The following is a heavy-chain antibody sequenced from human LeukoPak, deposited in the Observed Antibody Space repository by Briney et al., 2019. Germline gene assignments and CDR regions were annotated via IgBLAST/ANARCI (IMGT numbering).Heavy chain of an antibody. Sequence: GSLRLSCAASGFTFSSYAMNWVRQAPGKGLEWVSTISDSGGHTYYADSVKGRFTISRDNSKNTLYLQMNSLRAEDTAVYYCAKDGGFSFDYWGQGTLVTVSS. CDR1: GFTFSSYA. V-gene: IGHV3-23*01. D-gene: IGHD3-16*01. CDR2: ISDSGGHT. J-gene: IGHJ4*02. CDR3: AKDGGFSFDY.